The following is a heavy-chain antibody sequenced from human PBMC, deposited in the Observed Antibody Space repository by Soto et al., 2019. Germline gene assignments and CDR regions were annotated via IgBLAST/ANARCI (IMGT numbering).Heavy chain of an antibody. D-gene: IGHD3-22*01. CDR2: IYYSGST. J-gene: IGHJ4*02. V-gene: IGHV4-31*03. CDR1: GGSIRSGGYY. CDR3: ARDRRYYDSSGYSSFDY. Sequence: PSETLSLTCTVSGGSIRSGGYYWRWIRQHPGKGLEWTGYIYYSGSTYYNPSLKSRVTISVDTSKNQFSLKLSSVTAADTAVYYCARDRRYYDSSGYSSFDYWGRGTRVTV.